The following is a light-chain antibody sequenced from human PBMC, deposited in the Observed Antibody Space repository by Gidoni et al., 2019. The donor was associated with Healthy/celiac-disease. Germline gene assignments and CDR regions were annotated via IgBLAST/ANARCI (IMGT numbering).Light chain of an antibody. CDR3: QQYNSYPYT. J-gene: IGKJ2*01. Sequence: DIHMTQSPSTLSASVGDRVTITCRASQSISSWLAWYQQKPGKAPKLLIYKASSLESGVPSRVSGSGAGTEFTITISSLQPDDFATYYCQQYNSYPYTFGQGTKLEIK. V-gene: IGKV1-5*03. CDR2: KAS. CDR1: QSISSW.